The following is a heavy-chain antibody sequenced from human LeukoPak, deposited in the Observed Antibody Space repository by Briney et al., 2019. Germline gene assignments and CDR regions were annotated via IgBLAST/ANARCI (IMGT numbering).Heavy chain of an antibody. D-gene: IGHD3-22*01. CDR1: GFTFSSYS. Sequence: PGGSLRLSCAASGFTFSSYSMNWVRQAPGKGLEWVSAISGSGGSTYYADSVKGRFTISRDNSKNTLYLQMNSLRAEDTAVYYCAKDYYDSSGYPFDYWGQGTLVTVSS. CDR3: AKDYYDSSGYPFDY. J-gene: IGHJ4*02. CDR2: ISGSGGST. V-gene: IGHV3-23*01.